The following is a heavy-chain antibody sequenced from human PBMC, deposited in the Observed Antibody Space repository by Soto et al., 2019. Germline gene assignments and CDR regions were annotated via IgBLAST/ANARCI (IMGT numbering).Heavy chain of an antibody. D-gene: IGHD6-13*01. CDR2: ISYDGSNK. CDR1: GFTFSSYA. CDR3: ARDPPRQLVRHDAFDI. J-gene: IGHJ3*02. Sequence: GGSLRLSCAASGFTFSSYAMHWVRQAPGKGLEWVAVISYDGSNKYYADSVKGRFTISRDNSKNTLYLQMNSLRAEDTAVYYCARDPPRQLVRHDAFDIWGQGTMVTVSS. V-gene: IGHV3-30-3*01.